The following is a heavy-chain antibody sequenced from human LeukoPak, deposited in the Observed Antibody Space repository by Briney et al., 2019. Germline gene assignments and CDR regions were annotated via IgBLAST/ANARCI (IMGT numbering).Heavy chain of an antibody. CDR3: ARGWDTTPRSGFDI. J-gene: IGHJ3*02. CDR1: EFTISRYW. D-gene: IGHD2-15*01. V-gene: IGHV3-74*01. CDR2: INNDGSIT. Sequence: GGSLRLSCAASEFTISRYWMHWVRQAPGKGLVWVSNINNDGSITTYADSVKGRFTISRDNVKNTLFLQMNSLGAEDTALYYCARGWDTTPRSGFDIWGLGTMVTVSS.